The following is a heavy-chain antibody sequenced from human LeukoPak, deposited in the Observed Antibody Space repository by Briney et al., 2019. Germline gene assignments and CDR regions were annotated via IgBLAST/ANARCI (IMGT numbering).Heavy chain of an antibody. J-gene: IGHJ4*02. Sequence: SETLSLTCTVSGGSISSSSYYWGWIRQPPGKGLEWIGSIYYSGSTYYNPSLKSRVTISVDTSKNQFSLKLSSVTAADTAVYYCSTSCYAGDCWGQGTLVTVSS. D-gene: IGHD2-2*01. CDR1: GGSISSSSYY. CDR3: STSCYAGDC. CDR2: IYYSGST. V-gene: IGHV4-39*01.